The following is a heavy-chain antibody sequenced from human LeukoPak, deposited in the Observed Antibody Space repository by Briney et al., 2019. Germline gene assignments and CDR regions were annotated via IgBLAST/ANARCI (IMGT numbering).Heavy chain of an antibody. V-gene: IGHV3-23*01. Sequence: GGSLRLSCAASGFTFSGYAMTWVRQAPGKGLEWVSAISGRGGSTYYADSVKGRFTISRDNSKNTLYLQMNNLRAEDTAVYYCAKAPPGSYYYYYGMDVWGQGTTVTVSS. CDR3: AKAPPGSYYYYYGMDV. CDR2: ISGRGGST. J-gene: IGHJ6*02. D-gene: IGHD6-13*01. CDR1: GFTFSGYA.